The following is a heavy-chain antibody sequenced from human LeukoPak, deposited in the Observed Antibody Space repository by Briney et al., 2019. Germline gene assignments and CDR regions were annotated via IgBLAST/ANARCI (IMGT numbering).Heavy chain of an antibody. V-gene: IGHV3-9*01. D-gene: IGHD5-12*01. J-gene: IGHJ2*01. CDR2: ISWNSGSI. CDR1: GFTFDDYA. CDR3: AKDAGPYSGYEFWYFDL. Sequence: GRSLRLSCAASGFTFDDYAMHWVRQAPGKGLEWVSGISWNSGSIGYADSVKGRFTISRDNAKNSLYLQMNSLRAEDTALYYCAKDAGPYSGYEFWYFDLWGRGTLVTVSS.